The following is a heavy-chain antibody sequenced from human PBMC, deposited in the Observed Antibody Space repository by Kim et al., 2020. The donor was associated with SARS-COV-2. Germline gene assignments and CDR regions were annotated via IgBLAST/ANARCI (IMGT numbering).Heavy chain of an antibody. CDR3: ARDMLLRGAFDI. Sequence: GGSLRLSCAASGFTFSGYAMHWVRQAPGKGLEWVAVISYDGSNKYYADSVKGRFTISRDNSKNTLYLQMNSLRAEDTAVYYCARDMLLRGAFDIWGQGTMVTVSS. CDR1: GFTFSGYA. V-gene: IGHV3-30*04. J-gene: IGHJ3*02. CDR2: ISYDGSNK. D-gene: IGHD3-10*02.